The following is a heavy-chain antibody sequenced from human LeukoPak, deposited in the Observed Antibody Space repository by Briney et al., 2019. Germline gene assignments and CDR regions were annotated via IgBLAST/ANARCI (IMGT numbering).Heavy chain of an antibody. CDR1: GYTFTDYH. CDR2: INPNNGGR. J-gene: IGHJ4*02. Sequence: ASVKVSCKASGYTFTDYHMHWVRQAPGQGVEWMGWINPNNGGRIYAQKFQGRVTMTRNTSISTAYMELSSLRSEDTAVYYCARGTYYYDSSGYPTENFDYRGQGTLVTVSS. CDR3: ARGTYYYDSSGYPTENFDY. V-gene: IGHV1-2*02. D-gene: IGHD3-22*01.